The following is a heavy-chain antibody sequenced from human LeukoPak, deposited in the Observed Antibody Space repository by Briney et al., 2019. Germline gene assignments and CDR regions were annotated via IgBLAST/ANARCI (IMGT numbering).Heavy chain of an antibody. V-gene: IGHV5-51*01. J-gene: IGHJ6*02. CDR3: ARQRWTGPKDYYYGMDV. CDR2: IYPGDSDT. Sequence: GESLKISCKGSGYSFTSYWIGWVRQMPGKGLEWMGIIYPGDSDTRYSPSFQGQVTISADKSISTAYLQWSSLKASDTAMYYCARQRWTGPKDYYYGMDVWGQGTTVTVSS. D-gene: IGHD3/OR15-3a*01. CDR1: GYSFTSYW.